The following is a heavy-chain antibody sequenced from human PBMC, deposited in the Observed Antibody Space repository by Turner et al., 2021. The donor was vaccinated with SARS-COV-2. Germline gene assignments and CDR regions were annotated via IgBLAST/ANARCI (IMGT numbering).Heavy chain of an antibody. V-gene: IGHV3-9*01. Sequence: EVQLVESGGGLVQPGRSLRLSCAASGFTFDDYAMHWVRQAPGKGLEWVSGISWNSGSIGYADSVKGRFTISRDNAKNSLYLQMNSLRVEDTALYYWVKDLGYSSGGMDVWGQGTTVTVSS. CDR1: GFTFDDYA. D-gene: IGHD6-19*01. CDR2: ISWNSGSI. J-gene: IGHJ6*02. CDR3: VKDLGYSSGGMDV.